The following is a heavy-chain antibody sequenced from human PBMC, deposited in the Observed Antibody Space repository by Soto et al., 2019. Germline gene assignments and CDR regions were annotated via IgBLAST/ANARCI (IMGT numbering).Heavy chain of an antibody. J-gene: IGHJ4*02. D-gene: IGHD3-3*01. CDR1: GYTFTSYG. V-gene: IGHV1-18*01. Sequence: ASVKVSCKASGYTFTSYGISWVRQAPGQGLEWMGWISAYNGNTNYAQKLQGRVTMTTDTSTSTAYMELRSLRSDDTAVYYCARVIHDFWGGYQYYFDYWGQGTLVTVSS. CDR2: ISAYNGNT. CDR3: ARVIHDFWGGYQYYFDY.